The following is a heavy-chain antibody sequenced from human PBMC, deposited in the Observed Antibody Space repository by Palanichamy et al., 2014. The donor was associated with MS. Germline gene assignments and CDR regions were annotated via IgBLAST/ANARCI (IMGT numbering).Heavy chain of an antibody. V-gene: IGHV1-3*01. J-gene: IGHJ3*02. CDR2: INPANGNT. Sequence: TFTTYSMHWVRQAPGQRLEWMGWINPANGNTKYSQNFQGRVTITRDTSASASYMELSSLRSEDTALYYCARDHYTIPPPVTMAFDMWGPGTMVTVSS. D-gene: IGHD3-9*01. CDR1: TFTTYS. CDR3: ARDHYTIPPPVTMAFDM.